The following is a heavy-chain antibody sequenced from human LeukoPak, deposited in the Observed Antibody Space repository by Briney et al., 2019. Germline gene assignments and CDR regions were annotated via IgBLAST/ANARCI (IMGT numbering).Heavy chain of an antibody. V-gene: IGHV4-59*01. CDR1: GGSISNYY. D-gene: IGHD2-15*01. CDR2: IYYSGST. J-gene: IGHJ4*02. Sequence: PSETLSLTCTVSGGSISNYYWSWIRQPPGKGLEWIGYIYYSGSTNYNPSLKSRVTISVDTSKNQFSLKLTSVTAADRAVYYCATVGYNGGNPFEYWGQGTLVTVSS. CDR3: ATVGYNGGNPFEY.